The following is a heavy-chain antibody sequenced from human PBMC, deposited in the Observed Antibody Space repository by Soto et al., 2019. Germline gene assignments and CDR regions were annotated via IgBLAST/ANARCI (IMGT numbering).Heavy chain of an antibody. V-gene: IGHV3-21*05. J-gene: IGHJ4*02. CDR1: GFTFSSYE. Sequence: GGSLRLSCAASGFTFSSYEMNWVRQAPGKGLEWVSYISSSSSYIYYADSVKGRFTISRDNAKNSLYLQMNSLRAEDTAVYYCARHRQNHYWGQGTLVTVSS. CDR3: ARHRQNHY. CDR2: ISSSSSYI.